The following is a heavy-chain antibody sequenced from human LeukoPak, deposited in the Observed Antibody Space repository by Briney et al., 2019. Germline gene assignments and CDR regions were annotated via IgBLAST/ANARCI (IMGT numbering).Heavy chain of an antibody. V-gene: IGHV1-69*13. CDR2: IIPIFGTA. CDR3: AREPTDSSGWSSDAFDI. J-gene: IGHJ3*02. D-gene: IGHD6-19*01. Sequence: SVKVSCKASGGTFSSYAVSWVRQAPGQGLEWMGGIIPIFGTANYAQKFQGRVTITADESTSTAYMELSSLRSEDTAVYYCAREPTDSSGWSSDAFDIWGQGTMVTVSS. CDR1: GGTFSSYA.